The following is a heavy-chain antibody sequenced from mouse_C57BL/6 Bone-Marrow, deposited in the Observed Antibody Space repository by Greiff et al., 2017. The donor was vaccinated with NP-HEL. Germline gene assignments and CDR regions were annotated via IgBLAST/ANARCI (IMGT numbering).Heavy chain of an antibody. Sequence: ELHLVESGGGLVHPKGSLKLSCAASGFSFNTYAMNWVRQAPGKGLEWVARIRSKSNNYATYYADSVKDRFTISRDDSESMLYLQMNNLKTEDTAMYYCVRRERWLLHWYFDVWGTGTTVTVSS. V-gene: IGHV10-1*01. D-gene: IGHD2-3*01. CDR1: GFSFNTYA. CDR3: VRRERWLLHWYFDV. J-gene: IGHJ1*03. CDR2: IRSKSNNYAT.